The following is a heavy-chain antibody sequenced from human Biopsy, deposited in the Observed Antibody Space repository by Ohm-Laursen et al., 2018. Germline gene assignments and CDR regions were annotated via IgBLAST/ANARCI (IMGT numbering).Heavy chain of an antibody. CDR2: NIPILGTG. J-gene: IGHJ1*01. D-gene: IGHD3-9*01. CDR1: GGTFSNYG. Sequence: ASVKVSCKALGGTFSNYGVNWVRQAPGQGLEWLGGNIPILGTGNYAQKFQDKVTVAADTSTSTATMELRSLRSDDTAVYYCATKLTGYFHHWGQGTLVIVSS. CDR3: ATKLTGYFHH. V-gene: IGHV1-69*06.